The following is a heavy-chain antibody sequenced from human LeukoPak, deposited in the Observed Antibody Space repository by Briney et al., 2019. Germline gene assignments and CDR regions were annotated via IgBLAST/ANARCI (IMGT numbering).Heavy chain of an antibody. V-gene: IGHV3-30-3*01. CDR1: GFTFSSYA. CDR3: ARDRDVEVRGDY. CDR2: ISYDGSNK. D-gene: IGHD3-10*01. J-gene: IGHJ4*02. Sequence: GGSLRLSCAASGFTFSSYAMHWVRQAPGKGLEWVAVISYDGSNKYYADSVKGRFTISRDNSKNTLYLQMNSLRAEDTAVYYCARDRDVEVRGDYWGQGTLVTVSS.